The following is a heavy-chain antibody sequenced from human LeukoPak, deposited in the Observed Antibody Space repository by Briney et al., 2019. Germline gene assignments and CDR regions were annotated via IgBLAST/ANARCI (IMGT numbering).Heavy chain of an antibody. J-gene: IGHJ6*03. CDR2: ISNSGITI. Sequence: GGSLRLSCAASGFTFNDYYMTWIRQAPGKGLEWVSYISNSGITINYADSVKGRFTISRDNAKNSLYLQTNSLRAEDTAVYYCARDFDRLIRKIGRESLYYYYYYMDVWGKGTTVTISS. CDR1: GFTFNDYY. V-gene: IGHV3-11*04. D-gene: IGHD3-9*01. CDR3: ARDFDRLIRKIGRESLYYYYYYMDV.